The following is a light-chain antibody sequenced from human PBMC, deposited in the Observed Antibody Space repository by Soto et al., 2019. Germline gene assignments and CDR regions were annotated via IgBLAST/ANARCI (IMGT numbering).Light chain of an antibody. Sequence: VLTQSPATLSLSAGERAILSCRVSQSDSTLLSWFQQKPGQPPRLLIYNASNTTTGIPARFSGSGSGTDFTLTISSLEPEDFAVYYCQQRGDWPPITFGQGTRLEI. J-gene: IGKJ5*01. CDR2: NAS. CDR3: QQRGDWPPIT. V-gene: IGKV3-11*01. CDR1: QSDSTL.